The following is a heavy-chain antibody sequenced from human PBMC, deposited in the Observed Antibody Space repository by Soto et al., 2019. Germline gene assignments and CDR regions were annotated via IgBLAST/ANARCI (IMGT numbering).Heavy chain of an antibody. CDR1: GASISTYY. CDR2: IYLGGSI. V-gene: IGHV4-59*01. J-gene: IGHJ4*02. CDR3: ARSDGRY. Sequence: ASETLSLTCSVSGASISTYYWTWIRQTPGKGLEWIGYIYLGGSINYNPSLKSRVIISVDTSKNHFSLKLSSVTAADTAVYYCARSDGRYWGQGTLVTVSS.